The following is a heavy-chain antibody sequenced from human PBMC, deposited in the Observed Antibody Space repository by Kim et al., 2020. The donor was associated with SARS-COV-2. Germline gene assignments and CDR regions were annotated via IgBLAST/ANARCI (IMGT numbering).Heavy chain of an antibody. D-gene: IGHD2-2*01. Sequence: SETLSLTCTVSGGSISSGGYYWSWIRQHPGKGLEWIRYIYYSGSTYYNPSLKSRVTISVDTSKNQFSLKLSSVTAADTAVYYCARAHRMCSSTSCFYYYYGMDVWGQGTTVTVSS. J-gene: IGHJ6*02. CDR3: ARAHRMCSSTSCFYYYYGMDV. CDR1: GGSISSGGYY. CDR2: IYYSGST. V-gene: IGHV4-31*03.